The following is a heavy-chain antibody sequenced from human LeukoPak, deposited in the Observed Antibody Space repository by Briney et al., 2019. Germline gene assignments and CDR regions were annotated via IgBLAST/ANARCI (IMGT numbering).Heavy chain of an antibody. CDR1: EFIFSDYA. D-gene: IGHD6-19*01. V-gene: IGHV3-23*05. CDR2: IDKTTYPT. CDR3: AKFEGATIPGWFNDY. Sequence: PGGSLRLSCAASEFIFSDYAMGWVRQAPGKGLEWVSTIDKTTYPTFYADSVKGRFTISRDNSKNTLYLQMNSLRTEDTAVYFCAKFEGATIPGWFNDYWDQGILVTVSS. J-gene: IGHJ4*02.